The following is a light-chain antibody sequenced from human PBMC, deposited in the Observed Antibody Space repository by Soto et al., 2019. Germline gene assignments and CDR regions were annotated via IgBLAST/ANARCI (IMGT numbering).Light chain of an antibody. J-gene: IGKJ1*01. CDR2: EAS. Sequence: DLQMTQSPSTLSASVGDRVTITCRASQSISNWLAWYQQKPGRAPKLLISEASSLERGVPSRFSGSASVTEFTLTISSLQPDDFATYYCQQYNSYSRTFGQGTKVEIK. CDR1: QSISNW. V-gene: IGKV1-5*03. CDR3: QQYNSYSRT.